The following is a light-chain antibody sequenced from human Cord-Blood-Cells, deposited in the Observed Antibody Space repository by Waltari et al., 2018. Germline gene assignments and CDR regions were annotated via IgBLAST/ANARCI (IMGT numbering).Light chain of an antibody. CDR3: AAWDDSLNGYV. CDR2: YDD. Sequence: QSVLTQPPSVSEAPRQRVTISCSGSSSNIGNNPVNWYQQLPGKAPKLLIYYDDLLPSGVSDRFSGSKSGTSASLAISGLQSEDEADYYCAAWDDSLNGYVFGTGTKVTVL. V-gene: IGLV1-36*01. J-gene: IGLJ1*01. CDR1: SSNIGNNP.